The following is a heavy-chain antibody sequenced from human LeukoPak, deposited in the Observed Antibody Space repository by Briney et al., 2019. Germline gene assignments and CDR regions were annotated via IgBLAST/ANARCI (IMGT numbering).Heavy chain of an antibody. CDR3: ARDQTRPSYYYGMDV. J-gene: IGHJ6*02. CDR1: GFTFSTYS. V-gene: IGHV3-66*01. D-gene: IGHD6-6*01. CDR2: IYSGGST. Sequence: PGGSLRLSCAASGFTFSTYSMNWVRQAPGKGLEWVSVIYSGGSTYYADSVKGRFTISRDNSKNTLYLQMNSLRAEDTAVYYCARDQTRPSYYYGMDVWGQGTTVTVSS.